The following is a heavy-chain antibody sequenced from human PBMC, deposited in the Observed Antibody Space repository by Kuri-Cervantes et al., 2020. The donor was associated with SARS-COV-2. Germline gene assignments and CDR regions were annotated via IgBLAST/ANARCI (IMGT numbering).Heavy chain of an antibody. CDR3: SRNFWAGYWPFDY. V-gene: IGHV3-49*03. CDR2: IRSKAYGETT. Sequence: GESLKISCTTSAFTFDDYALAWFRQAPGKGLEWVGFIRSKAYGETTEYAASVKGRFSISRDDSESIAYLQTNSLKTEDTAVYYCSRNFWAGYWPFDYWGQGTLVTVSS. J-gene: IGHJ4*02. CDR1: AFTFDDYA. D-gene: IGHD3/OR15-3a*01.